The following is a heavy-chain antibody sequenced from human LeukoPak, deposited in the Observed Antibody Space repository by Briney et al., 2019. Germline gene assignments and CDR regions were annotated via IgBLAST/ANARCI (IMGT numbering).Heavy chain of an antibody. D-gene: IGHD5-18*01. CDR1: GFTFSGSA. CDR2: IRSKANSYAT. V-gene: IGHV3-73*01. J-gene: IGHJ4*02. Sequence: GGSLKLSCAASGFTFSGSAMHWVRQASGKGLECVGRIRSKANSYATAYAASVKGRFTISRDDSKNMAYLQMHSLKTEVTDVYYCSGNSDADMVNYWGQGTLVTVSS. CDR3: SGNSDADMVNY.